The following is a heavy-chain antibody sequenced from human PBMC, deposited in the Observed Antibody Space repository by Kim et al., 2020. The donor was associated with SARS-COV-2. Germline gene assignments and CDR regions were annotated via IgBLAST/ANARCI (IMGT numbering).Heavy chain of an antibody. CDR3: AREGDVEMATIYGAHYLDY. V-gene: IGHV3-33*01. Sequence: GGSLRLSCTASGFTFSSHGMHWVRQAPGKGLEWVAVIWYDGSNKYYGDSVKGRFTISRDNSKNTLYVQMNSLRAEDTAVYYCAREGDVEMATIYGAHYLDYWGQGTLVTVSS. J-gene: IGHJ4*02. CDR2: IWYDGSNK. CDR1: GFTFSSHG. D-gene: IGHD5-12*01.